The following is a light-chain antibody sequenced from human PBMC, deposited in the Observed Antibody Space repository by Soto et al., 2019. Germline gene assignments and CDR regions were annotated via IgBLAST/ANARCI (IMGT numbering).Light chain of an antibody. V-gene: IGLV2-14*01. Sequence: QSALTQPASVSGSPGQSITISCTGTSGDIGSYNRVSWYQQHPGKAPKLIIYEVTDRPSGVSNCFSGSKSGNTASLTISGLQAEDEAEYSCSSYTNINTRACVFGTGTKLTVL. J-gene: IGLJ1*01. CDR1: SGDIGSYNR. CDR3: SSYTNINTRACV. CDR2: EVT.